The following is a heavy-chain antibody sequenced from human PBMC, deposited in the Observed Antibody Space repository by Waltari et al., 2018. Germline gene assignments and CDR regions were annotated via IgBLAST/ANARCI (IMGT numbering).Heavy chain of an antibody. D-gene: IGHD3-3*01. J-gene: IGHJ3*02. CDR1: GGSISSYY. CDR3: ARARPYYDFWSGTTPSSTFDI. Sequence: QVQLQESGPGLVKPSETLSLTCTVSGGSISSYYWSWIRQPPGKGLEWIGYIYYSGSTNSNPSLKSRVPISVDTSKNQFSLKLISVTAADTAVYYCARARPYYDFWSGTTPSSTFDIWGQGTMVTVSS. CDR2: IYYSGST. V-gene: IGHV4-59*01.